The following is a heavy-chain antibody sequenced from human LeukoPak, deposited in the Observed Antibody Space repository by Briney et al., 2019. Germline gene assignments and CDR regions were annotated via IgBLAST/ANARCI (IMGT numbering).Heavy chain of an antibody. CDR1: GGAIDNYY. J-gene: IGHJ1*01. V-gene: IGHV4-59*08. Sequence: SETLSLTCTVSGGAIDNYYWSWIRQPPGKGLEWIAYVYYSGTINYNPSLESRVTISVDTSKNQFSLRLTSVAAADTAVYYCARHGTAAGPFQLWGQGALVTVSS. CDR2: VYYSGTI. D-gene: IGHD6-25*01. CDR3: ARHGTAAGPFQL.